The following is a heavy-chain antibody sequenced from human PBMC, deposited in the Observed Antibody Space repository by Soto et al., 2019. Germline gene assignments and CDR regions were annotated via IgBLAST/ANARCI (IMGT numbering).Heavy chain of an antibody. CDR2: ISYDGSNK. J-gene: IGHJ4*02. V-gene: IGHV3-30*18. D-gene: IGHD3-10*01. Sequence: LSSAASGFTFTSYGIHCVRQARGKGLEWVAVISYDGSNKYYADSVKGRFTISRDNSKNTLYLQMNSLRAEDTAVYYCPKIQGMVPGVITWDFDYCGQRTLVTVSS. CDR3: PKIQGMVPGVITWDFDY. CDR1: GFTFTSYG.